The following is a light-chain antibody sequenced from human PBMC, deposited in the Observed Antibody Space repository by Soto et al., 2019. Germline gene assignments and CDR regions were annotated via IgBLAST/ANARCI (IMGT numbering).Light chain of an antibody. J-gene: IGKJ1*01. CDR3: LPYNTRSR. CDR1: QTINNK. CDR2: GAS. V-gene: IGKV3-15*01. Sequence: ETVSTQSPVTLSVSPGEESTLSFSASQTINNKLAWYQQKPGQATRLLIYGASRRATGVPARFSGSGSGTEFTLTISSLSSEDFVVYYCLPYNTRSRFGQGTKVDIK.